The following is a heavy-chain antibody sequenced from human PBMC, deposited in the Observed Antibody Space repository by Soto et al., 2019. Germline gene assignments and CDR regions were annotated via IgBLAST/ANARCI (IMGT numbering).Heavy chain of an antibody. Sequence: PSETLSLTCTVSGGSISSGDYYWSWIRQPPGKGLEWIGCIYYSGSTYYNPSLKSRVTISVDTSKNQFSLKLSSVTAADTAVYYCARGVVVVPAATRALFDPWGQGTLVTVSS. V-gene: IGHV4-30-4*01. D-gene: IGHD2-2*01. CDR3: ARGVVVVPAATRALFDP. J-gene: IGHJ5*02. CDR2: IYYSGST. CDR1: GGSISSGDYY.